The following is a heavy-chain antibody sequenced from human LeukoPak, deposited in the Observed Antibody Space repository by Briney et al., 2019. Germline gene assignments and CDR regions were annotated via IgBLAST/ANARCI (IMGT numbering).Heavy chain of an antibody. CDR3: AKDMLVVVVPAAIPQH. Sequence: GGSLRLSCAASGFTLSNYGMHWVRQAPGKGLEWVSAISGSGGSTYYADSVKGRFTISRDNSKNTLYLQMNSLRAEDTAVYYCAKDMLVVVVPAAIPQHWGQGTLVTVSS. CDR2: ISGSGGST. J-gene: IGHJ1*01. D-gene: IGHD2-2*01. V-gene: IGHV3-23*01. CDR1: GFTLSNYG.